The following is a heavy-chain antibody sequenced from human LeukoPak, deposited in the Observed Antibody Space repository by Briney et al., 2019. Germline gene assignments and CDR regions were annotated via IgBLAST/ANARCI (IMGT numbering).Heavy chain of an antibody. CDR1: GFTFSSYD. D-gene: IGHD2/OR15-2a*01. J-gene: IGHJ6*03. CDR3: ARSFYGPYYYMDV. V-gene: IGHV3-30*02. CDR2: ILYDGSNK. Sequence: GGSLGLSCAASGFTFSSYDMHWVRQAPGKGLEWVAFILYDGSNKYYADSVKGRFTISRDNSKNTLYLQMNRLRAEDTAVYYCARSFYGPYYYMDVWGKGTTVTVSS.